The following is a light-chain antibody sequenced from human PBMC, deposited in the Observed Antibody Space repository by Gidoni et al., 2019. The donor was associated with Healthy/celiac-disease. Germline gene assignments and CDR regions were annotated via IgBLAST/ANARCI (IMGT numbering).Light chain of an antibody. CDR1: SSNTGSNT. Sequence: QSVLTQPPSASGSPGQRATIPCSGSSSNTGSNTVNWYQQLPGTAPKLLIYINNQRPSGVPDRFSGSKSGTSASLAISGLQSEDEADYYCAAWDDSLNGWVFGGGTKLTVL. CDR3: AAWDDSLNGWV. J-gene: IGLJ3*02. V-gene: IGLV1-44*01. CDR2: INN.